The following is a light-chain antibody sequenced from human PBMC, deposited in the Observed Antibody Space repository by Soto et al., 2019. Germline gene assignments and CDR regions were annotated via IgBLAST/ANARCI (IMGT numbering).Light chain of an antibody. CDR1: KLGNEY. CDR3: QAWDSSIAV. CDR2: QHS. V-gene: IGLV3-1*01. Sequence: SYELTQPPSVSVSPGQTASITCSGDKLGNEYVFWYQQRPGQSPVLLIYQHSMRPSGIPERFSGSTSGNTATLTISGTQTVDEADYYCQAWDSSIAVFGGGTKLTVL. J-gene: IGLJ2*01.